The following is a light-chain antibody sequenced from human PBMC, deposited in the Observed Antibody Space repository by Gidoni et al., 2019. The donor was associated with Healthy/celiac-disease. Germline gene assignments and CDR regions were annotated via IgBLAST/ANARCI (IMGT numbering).Light chain of an antibody. V-gene: IGLV3-21*04. CDR1: NIGSKS. Sequence: SYVLTQPPSVSVAPGKTARITCGGNNIGSKSVHWYQQKPGQAPVLVIYYDSDRPSGIPERFSGSNSGNTATLTISRVEAGDEADYYCKVWDSSSDHRGVFGGGTKLTVL. J-gene: IGLJ2*01. CDR2: YDS. CDR3: KVWDSSSDHRGV.